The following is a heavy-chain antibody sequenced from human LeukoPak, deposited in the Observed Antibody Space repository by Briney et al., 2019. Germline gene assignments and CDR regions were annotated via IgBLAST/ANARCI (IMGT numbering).Heavy chain of an antibody. J-gene: IGHJ2*01. D-gene: IGHD6-13*01. V-gene: IGHV5-10-1*01. Sequence: GESLKISCKGSGYSFTSYWISWVRQMPGKGLEWMGRIDPSDSYTNYSPSFQGHVTISADKSISTAYLQWSSLKASDTAMYYCARDHRSSHRLKYFDLWGRGTLVTVSS. CDR1: GYSFTSYW. CDR2: IDPSDSYT. CDR3: ARDHRSSHRLKYFDL.